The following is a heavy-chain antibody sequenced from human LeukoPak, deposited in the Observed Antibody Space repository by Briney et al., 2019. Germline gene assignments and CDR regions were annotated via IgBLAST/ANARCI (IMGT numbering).Heavy chain of an antibody. V-gene: IGHV4-38-2*02. Sequence: PSETLSLTCTVSGYSISSGYYWGWIRQPPGKGLEWIGTIYHSGSTNYNPSLKSRVTISVDTSKNQFSLKLSSVTAADTAVYYCARLGYCSSTRCYAKPFDYWGQGTLVTVSS. D-gene: IGHD2-2*01. CDR3: ARLGYCSSTRCYAKPFDY. CDR2: IYHSGST. J-gene: IGHJ4*02. CDR1: GYSISSGYY.